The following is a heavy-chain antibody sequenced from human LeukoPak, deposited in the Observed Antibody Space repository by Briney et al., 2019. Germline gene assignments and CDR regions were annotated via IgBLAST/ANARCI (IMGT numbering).Heavy chain of an antibody. D-gene: IGHD1-26*01. CDR2: ISGSGGST. J-gene: IGHJ3*02. V-gene: IGHV3-23*01. CDR1: GFTFSSYA. Sequence: PGGSLRLSCAASGFTFSSYAMSWVRQAPGKGLECVSAISGSGGSTYYADSVKGRFTISRDKSKNTLYLQMNSLRAEDTAVYYCAVDSGSYREDAFEIWGQGTMVTVSS. CDR3: AVDSGSYREDAFEI.